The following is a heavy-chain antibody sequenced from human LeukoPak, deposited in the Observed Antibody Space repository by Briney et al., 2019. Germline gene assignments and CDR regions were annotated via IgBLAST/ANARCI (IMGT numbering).Heavy chain of an antibody. J-gene: IGHJ3*02. D-gene: IGHD7-27*01. CDR3: ARDASLGAFDI. V-gene: IGHV4-38-2*02. CDR2: IYHSGST. CDR1: GYSISSGYY. Sequence: PSETLSLTCTVSGYSISSGYYWGWIRQPPGKGLEWIGSIYHSGSTYYNPSLKSRVTISVDTSKNQFSLKLSSVTAADTAVYYCARDASLGAFDIWGQGTMVTVSS.